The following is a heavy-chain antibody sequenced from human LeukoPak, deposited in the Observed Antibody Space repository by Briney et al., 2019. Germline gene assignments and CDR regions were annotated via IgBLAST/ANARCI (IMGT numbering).Heavy chain of an antibody. CDR3: ARPPHTSSWYFFDF. CDR2: IYPRDSDI. V-gene: IGHV5-51*01. CDR1: GYSFTNYW. Sequence: GESLKISCKTSGYSFTNYWIAWVRQMPGKGLEYMGIIYPRDSDIRYNPSFRGQVTISADKSISTAYLQWTSLKASDTAMYFCARPPHTSSWYFFDFWGQGTLVTVSP. J-gene: IGHJ4*02. D-gene: IGHD6-13*01.